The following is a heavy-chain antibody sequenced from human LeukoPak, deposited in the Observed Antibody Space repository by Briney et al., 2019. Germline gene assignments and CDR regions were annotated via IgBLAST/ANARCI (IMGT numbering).Heavy chain of an antibody. D-gene: IGHD5-18*01. CDR1: GGSISSYH. CDR3: ARDGNSYGPDFDY. J-gene: IGHJ4*02. V-gene: IGHV4-4*07. CDR2: ININEGP. Sequence: KPSETLSLTCTVSGGSISSYHWSWIRQPAGKGLEWIGHININEGPKYDPSLRSRVTMSADTSRNQYSLKLSSVTAADTAVYYCARDGNSYGPDFDYWGQGTLVTVSS.